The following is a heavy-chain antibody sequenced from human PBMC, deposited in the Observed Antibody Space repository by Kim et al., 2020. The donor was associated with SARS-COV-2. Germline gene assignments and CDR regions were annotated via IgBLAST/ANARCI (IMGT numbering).Heavy chain of an antibody. D-gene: IGHD1-26*01. CDR1: GGTFSSYA. Sequence: SVKVSCKASGGTFSSYAISWVRQAPGQGLEWMGGIIPIFGTANYAQKFQGRVTITADESTSTAYMELSSLRSEDTAVYYCASPGVGATRGASYYYGMDVWGQGTTVTVSS. V-gene: IGHV1-69*13. J-gene: IGHJ6*02. CDR2: IIPIFGTA. CDR3: ASPGVGATRGASYYYGMDV.